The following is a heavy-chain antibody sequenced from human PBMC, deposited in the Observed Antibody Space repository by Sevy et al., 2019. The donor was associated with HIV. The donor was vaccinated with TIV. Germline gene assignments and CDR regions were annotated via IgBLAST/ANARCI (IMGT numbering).Heavy chain of an antibody. CDR3: AREDYDYIWGSLYYFDY. CDR1: GFTFSSYW. D-gene: IGHD3-16*01. Sequence: GSLRLSCAASGFTFSSYWMSWVRQAPGKGLEWVANIKQDGSEKYYVDSVKGRFTISRDNAKNSLYLQMNSLRAEDTAVYYCAREDYDYIWGSLYYFDYWGQGTLVTVSS. CDR2: IKQDGSEK. V-gene: IGHV3-7*03. J-gene: IGHJ4*02.